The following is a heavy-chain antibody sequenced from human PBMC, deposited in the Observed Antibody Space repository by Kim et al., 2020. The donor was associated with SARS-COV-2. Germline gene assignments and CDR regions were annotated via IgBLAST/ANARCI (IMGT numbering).Heavy chain of an antibody. CDR2: IYYSGST. CDR3: ARHRNITIFGVVIFGTDFDY. D-gene: IGHD3-3*01. V-gene: IGHV4-39*01. CDR1: GGSISSSSYY. J-gene: IGHJ4*02. Sequence: SETLSLTCTVSGGSISSSSYYWGWIRQPPGKGLEWIGSIYYSGSTYYNPSLKSRVTISVDTSKNQFSLKLSSVTAADTAVYYCARHRNITIFGVVIFGTDFDYGGQGTLVPVSS.